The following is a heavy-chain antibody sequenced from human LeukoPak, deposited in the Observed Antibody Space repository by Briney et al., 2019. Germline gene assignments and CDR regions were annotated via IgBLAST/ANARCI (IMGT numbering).Heavy chain of an antibody. CDR3: ARDKYGDYPPRGYFDY. CDR2: ISYDGSNK. J-gene: IGHJ4*02. V-gene: IGHV3-30*01. CDR1: GFTFSSYA. D-gene: IGHD4-17*01. Sequence: PGRSLRLSCAASGFTFSSYAMHWVRQAPGKGLEWVAVISYDGSNKYCADSVKGRFTISRDNSKNTLYLQMNSLRAEDTAVYYCARDKYGDYPPRGYFDYWGQGTLVTVSS.